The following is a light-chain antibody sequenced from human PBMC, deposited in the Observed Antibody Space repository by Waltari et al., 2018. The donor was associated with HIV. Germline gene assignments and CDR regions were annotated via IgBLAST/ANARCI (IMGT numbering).Light chain of an antibody. Sequence: EIVLTQSPATLSLSPGDRATLSCRASQSVNRYLAWFQQKPGQAPRLLIYEASNSATGIPARFSGSGSGTDFTLTIASLEPEDFAIYYCQQRSNWPLTFGGGTKVEIK. CDR3: QQRSNWPLT. CDR1: QSVNRY. V-gene: IGKV3-11*01. CDR2: EAS. J-gene: IGKJ4*01.